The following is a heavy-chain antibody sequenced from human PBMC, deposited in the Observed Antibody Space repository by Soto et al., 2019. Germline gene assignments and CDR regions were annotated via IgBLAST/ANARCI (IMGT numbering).Heavy chain of an antibody. CDR3: AKGKMSGWLVLIPWFDP. CDR2: ISYDGGNK. Sequence: PGGSLRLSCEASGFTFSSYGMHWVRQAPGKGLEWVAMISYDGGNKTYAGSVKGRLTISRDNSKNTLYLQMNSLRAEDTAVYYCAKGKMSGWLVLIPWFDPWGQGTLVTVSS. V-gene: IGHV3-30*18. D-gene: IGHD6-19*01. J-gene: IGHJ5*02. CDR1: GFTFSSYG.